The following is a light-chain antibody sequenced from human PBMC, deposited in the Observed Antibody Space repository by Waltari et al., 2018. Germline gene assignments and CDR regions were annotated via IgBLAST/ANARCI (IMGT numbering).Light chain of an antibody. CDR1: SSNIGSNY. CDR3: AAWDDSLRGV. CDR2: RNN. J-gene: IGLJ1*01. Sequence: QSVLTQPPSASGTPGQRVTISCSGSSSNIGSNYVYWYQQLPGTAPKLLIYRNNQRPSGVPARFSGSKSGTSASLAISGLRSEDEADYYCAAWDDSLRGVFGTGTKVTVL. V-gene: IGLV1-47*01.